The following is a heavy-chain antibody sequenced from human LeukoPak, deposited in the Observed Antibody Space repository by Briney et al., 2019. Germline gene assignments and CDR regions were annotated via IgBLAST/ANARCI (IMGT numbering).Heavy chain of an antibody. J-gene: IGHJ4*02. CDR1: GFTFSSYS. V-gene: IGHV3-21*01. Sequence: GGSLRLSCAASGFTFSSYSMNWVRQAPGKGLEWVSSISSSSSYIYYADSVKGRFTISRDNAKNSLYLQMNSLRAEDTAVYYCARSRDGYQTPDYWGQGTLVTVSS. CDR2: ISSSSSYI. CDR3: ARSRDGYQTPDY. D-gene: IGHD5-24*01.